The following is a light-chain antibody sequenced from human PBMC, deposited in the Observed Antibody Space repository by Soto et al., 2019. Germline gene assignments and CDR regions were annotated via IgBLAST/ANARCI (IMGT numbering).Light chain of an antibody. CDR2: ENY. Sequence: QSVLTQPPAVSAAPGQKVTISCSGSNSNIGKNFVSWYRQFPGAAPKLLIYENYKRPSRIPDRFSGSKSGTSATLTITGLQTGDEADYYCEVWDTSLSGGGVFGGGTQLTVL. CDR3: EVWDTSLSGGGV. J-gene: IGLJ7*01. CDR1: NSNIGKNF. V-gene: IGLV1-51*01.